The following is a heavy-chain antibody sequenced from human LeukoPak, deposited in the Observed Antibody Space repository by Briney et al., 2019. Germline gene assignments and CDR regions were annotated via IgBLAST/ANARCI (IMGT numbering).Heavy chain of an antibody. J-gene: IGHJ5*02. CDR1: GYTFTSYY. V-gene: IGHV1-46*01. CDR2: INPTGGST. CDR3: ARDNSVGDNTWWFDP. Sequence: ASVKVSCKASGYTFTSYYMHWVRQAPGQGLEWMGLINPTGGSTGYAQKFQGRVTMTRDMSTSTDYMELSSLRSEDTAIYYCARDNSVGDNTWWFDPWGQGTLVTVSS. D-gene: IGHD1-26*01.